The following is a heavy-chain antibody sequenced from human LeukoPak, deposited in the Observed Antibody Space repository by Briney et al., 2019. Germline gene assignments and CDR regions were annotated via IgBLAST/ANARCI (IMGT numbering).Heavy chain of an antibody. CDR2: MNPNSGNT. D-gene: IGHD6-13*01. CDR3: AGSSSFYGMDV. J-gene: IGHJ6*02. CDR1: GYTFTSYD. V-gene: IGHV1-8*03. Sequence: ASVKVSCKASGYTFTSYDINWVRQATGQGLEWMGWMNPNSGNTGYAQKFQGRVTITRNTSISTAYMELSSLRSEDTAVYYCAGSSSFYGMDVWGQGTTVTVSS.